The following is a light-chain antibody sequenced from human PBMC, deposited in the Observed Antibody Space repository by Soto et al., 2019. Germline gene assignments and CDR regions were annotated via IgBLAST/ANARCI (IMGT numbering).Light chain of an antibody. Sequence: EVVLTQSPGTLSLSPGERATLSCKASQSVSTYLAWYQQKPGQAPRLRMYDASSRAPGIPARFSGSGSGTDFTLTISSLEPEDFAVYHCQQRSNWPSITFGQGTRLEVK. J-gene: IGKJ5*01. CDR3: QQRSNWPSIT. CDR1: QSVSTY. V-gene: IGKV3-11*01. CDR2: DAS.